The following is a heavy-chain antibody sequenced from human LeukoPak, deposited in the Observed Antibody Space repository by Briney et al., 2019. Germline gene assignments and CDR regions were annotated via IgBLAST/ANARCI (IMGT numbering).Heavy chain of an antibody. CDR3: ARSPESSSWYRVRRTQVSGIDP. CDR2: IKQDGSEK. J-gene: IGHJ5*02. D-gene: IGHD6-13*01. CDR1: GFTFSSYW. V-gene: IGHV3-7*01. Sequence: PGGSLRLSCAASGFTFSSYWMSWVRQAPGKGLEWVANIKQDGSEKYYVDSVKGRFTISRDNAKNSLYLQMNSLRAEDTAVYYCARSPESSSWYRVRRTQVSGIDPWGQGTLVTVSS.